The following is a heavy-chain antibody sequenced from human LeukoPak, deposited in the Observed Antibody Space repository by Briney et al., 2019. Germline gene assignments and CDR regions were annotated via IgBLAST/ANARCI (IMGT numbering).Heavy chain of an antibody. J-gene: IGHJ3*02. CDR3: ARDSVVVTAIDAFDI. D-gene: IGHD2-21*02. Sequence: GGSLRLSCAASGFTVSSNYMSWVRQAPGKGLERVSVIYSGGSTYYADSVKGRFTISRDNSKNTLYLQMNSLRAEDTAVYYCARDSVVVTAIDAFDIWGQGTMVTVSS. CDR2: IYSGGST. V-gene: IGHV3-66*01. CDR1: GFTVSSNY.